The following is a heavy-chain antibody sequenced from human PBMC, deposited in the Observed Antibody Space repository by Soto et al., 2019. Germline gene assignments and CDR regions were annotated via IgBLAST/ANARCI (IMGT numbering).Heavy chain of an antibody. J-gene: IGHJ6*04. V-gene: IGHV3-9*01. CDR2: ISWNSGSI. CDR1: GFTFDDYA. Sequence: EVQLVESGGGLVQPGRSLRLSCAASGFTFDDYAMHWVRQAPGKGLEWVSGISWNSGSIGYADSVKGRFTISRDNAKNSLYLQMNSLGAEDTALYYCAKGIKMVVPAAIHPVVDVWGKGTTVTVSS. CDR3: AKGIKMVVPAAIHPVVDV. D-gene: IGHD2-2*01.